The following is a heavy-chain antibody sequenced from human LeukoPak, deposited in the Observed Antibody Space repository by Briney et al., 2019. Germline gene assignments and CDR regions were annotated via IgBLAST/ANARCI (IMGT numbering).Heavy chain of an antibody. CDR2: IYYSGSA. V-gene: IGHV4-59*01. Sequence: SETLSLTCTVSGGSISSYFWSWIRQPPGKGLEWIGYIYYSGSANYNPSLKSRVTISVDTSKNQFSLKLSSVTAADTAVYYCARVPENYYYYYMDVWGKGTAVTVSS. CDR3: ARVPENYYYYYMDV. D-gene: IGHD1-14*01. CDR1: GGSISSYF. J-gene: IGHJ6*03.